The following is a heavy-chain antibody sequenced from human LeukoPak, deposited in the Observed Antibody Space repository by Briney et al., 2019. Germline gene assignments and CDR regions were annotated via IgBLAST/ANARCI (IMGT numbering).Heavy chain of an antibody. J-gene: IGHJ4*02. D-gene: IGHD3-10*01. V-gene: IGHV3-23*01. Sequence: GGSLRLSCAASGFTFSSFAMSWVRQAPGKGLEWVSGISDSGGYTYYADFVKGRFTISRDNSKNTLYLHMNSLRAEDTAVYYCAKLGNFASGSYSDWGQGTLVTVSS. CDR1: GFTFSSFA. CDR2: ISDSGGYT. CDR3: AKLGNFASGSYSD.